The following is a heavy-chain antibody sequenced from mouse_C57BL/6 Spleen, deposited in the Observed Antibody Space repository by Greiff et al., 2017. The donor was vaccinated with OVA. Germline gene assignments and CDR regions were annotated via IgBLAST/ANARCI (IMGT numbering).Heavy chain of an antibody. D-gene: IGHD2-4*01. CDR1: GYSITSGYY. CDR2: ISYDGSN. J-gene: IGHJ2*01. CDR3: ARGDWDYDALDY. Sequence: EVQLQQSGPGLVKPSQSLSLTCSVTGYSITSGYYWNWIRQFPGNKLEWMGYISYDGSNNYNPSLKNRISITRDTSKNQFFLKLNSVTTEDTATYYCARGDWDYDALDYWGQGTTLTVSS. V-gene: IGHV3-6*01.